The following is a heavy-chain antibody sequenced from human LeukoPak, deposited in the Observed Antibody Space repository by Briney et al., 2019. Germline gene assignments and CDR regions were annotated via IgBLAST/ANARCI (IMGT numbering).Heavy chain of an antibody. CDR1: GASISSINW. D-gene: IGHD2-21*01. Sequence: SGTLSLTWAVSGASISSINWLNWVRQPPGKGLEWIGQMYHSGSTNYNPSLKSRVTISVDKSKNHFSLKLSSVTAADTAVYYCARGFVFYPFDYWGQGTLVTVSS. V-gene: IGHV4-4*02. CDR3: ARGFVFYPFDY. CDR2: MYHSGST. J-gene: IGHJ4*02.